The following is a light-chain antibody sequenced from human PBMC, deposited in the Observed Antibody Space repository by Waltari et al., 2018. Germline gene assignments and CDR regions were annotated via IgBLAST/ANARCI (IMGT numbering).Light chain of an antibody. CDR2: GAS. J-gene: IGKJ1*01. Sequence: ETVLTQSPGTLSLSPGERATLSCRASQSVRSSSLAWYQQKPGQAPRLLIYGASTRATGIPDRFSGSGSGTDFTLTISRLEPEDFVVYYCQQYGTSPRTFGQGTKVEIK. V-gene: IGKV3-20*01. CDR1: QSVRSSS. CDR3: QQYGTSPRT.